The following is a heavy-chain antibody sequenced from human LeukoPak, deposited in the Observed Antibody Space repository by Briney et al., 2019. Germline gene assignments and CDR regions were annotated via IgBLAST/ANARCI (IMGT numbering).Heavy chain of an antibody. CDR3: VRVPEGDSRPCDS. D-gene: IGHD2-21*01. V-gene: IGHV4-34*01. CDR1: GGSFSGYY. Sequence: SETLALTCAVYGGSFSGYYWTFVRQTPGKGLEWIGEIGHGGGTNYHPSLKRRVSISIDTSKEQFSLRLSSVTAADTAVYYCVRVPEGDSRPCDSWGQGTLVTVSS. CDR2: IGHGGGT. J-gene: IGHJ4*02.